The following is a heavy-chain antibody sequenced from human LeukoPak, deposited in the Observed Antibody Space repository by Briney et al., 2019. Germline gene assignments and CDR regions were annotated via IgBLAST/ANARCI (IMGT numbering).Heavy chain of an antibody. CDR3: ARRNAYCSSGSCSRASYYYYGMDV. D-gene: IGHD2-15*01. J-gene: IGHJ6*02. Sequence: GGSLRLSCVASGLTFSDYYMSWIRQAPGKGLEWVSYISNSDTTIDYADSVKGRFTMSRDNAKNSLFLQMNSLRAEDTAVYYCARRNAYCSSGSCSRASYYYYGMDVWGQGTTVTVS. CDR1: GLTFSDYY. V-gene: IGHV3-11*01. CDR2: ISNSDTTI.